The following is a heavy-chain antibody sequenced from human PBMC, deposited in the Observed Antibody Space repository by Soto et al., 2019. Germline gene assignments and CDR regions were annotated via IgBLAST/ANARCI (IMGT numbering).Heavy chain of an antibody. CDR1: GYPFTSSG. J-gene: IGHJ6*02. V-gene: IGHV1-18*04. CDR2: ISAYNGNT. Sequence: ASVKVSCKASGYPFTSSGFSWVRQAPGQGLEWMGWISAYNGNTRYAQKFKGRVTMTTDTSTSTNYMGLGSLRSDDTCVDYCASGPCCGSSPWCSALDVWGQGTKVTVSS. D-gene: IGHD2-8*02. CDR3: ASGPCCGSSPWCSALDV.